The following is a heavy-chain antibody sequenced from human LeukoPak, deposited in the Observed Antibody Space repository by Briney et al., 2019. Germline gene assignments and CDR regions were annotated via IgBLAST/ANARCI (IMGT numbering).Heavy chain of an antibody. Sequence: SETLSLTCTVSGGSISSSDYYWGWIRQPPGRGLEWIGSICYSGSTFYSPSLKSRVTISVDTSKNHLSLKLSSVTAADTAVYYCARRRGGPAIPPKHYYFDYWGQGTLVTVSS. CDR3: ARRRGGPAIPPKHYYFDY. D-gene: IGHD3-16*01. V-gene: IGHV4-39*02. J-gene: IGHJ4*02. CDR1: GGSISSSDYY. CDR2: ICYSGST.